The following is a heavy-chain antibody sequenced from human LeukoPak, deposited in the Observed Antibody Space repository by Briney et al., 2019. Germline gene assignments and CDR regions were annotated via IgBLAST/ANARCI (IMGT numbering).Heavy chain of an antibody. Sequence: PGGSLRLSCAASGFTFSSSWMHWVCQAPEKGLEWVADIKCDGSEKYYVDSVKGRFTISRDNAKNSLYLQMSSLRAEDTAVYYCARYPRWDIVVVPSGDPPAYYWGQGTLVTVSS. D-gene: IGHD2-2*01. CDR3: ARYPRWDIVVVPSGDPPAYY. CDR2: IKCDGSEK. CDR1: GFTFSSSW. V-gene: IGHV3-52*01. J-gene: IGHJ4*02.